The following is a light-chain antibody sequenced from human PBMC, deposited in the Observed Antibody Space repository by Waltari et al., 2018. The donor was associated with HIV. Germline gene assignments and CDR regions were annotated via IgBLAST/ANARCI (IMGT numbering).Light chain of an antibody. CDR3: QQRSDWPPLT. CDR2: GVS. J-gene: IGKJ4*01. V-gene: IGKV3D-20*02. Sequence: IVLTQSPGTLSLSPGERATVSCRASQSVSRYYLAWYQQKPGQAPRLLVYGVSTRATGVPDRFSGSGSGTDFTLTVSRLEPEDFALSCCQQRSDWPPLTFGGGTKVEIK. CDR1: QSVSRYY.